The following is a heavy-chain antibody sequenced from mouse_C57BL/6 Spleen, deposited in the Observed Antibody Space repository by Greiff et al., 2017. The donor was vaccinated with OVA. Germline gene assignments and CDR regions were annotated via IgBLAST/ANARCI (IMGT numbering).Heavy chain of an antibody. V-gene: IGHV1-55*01. D-gene: IGHD3-3*01. CDR2: IYPGSGST. Sequence: VQLQQPGAELVKPGASVKMSCKASGYTFTSYWITWVKQRPGQGLEWIGDIYPGSGSTKYNEKFKSKATLTVDTSSSTAYMQLSSLTSEDSAVYYCARRGPYYAMDYWGQGTSVTVSS. CDR1: GYTFTSYW. CDR3: ARRGPYYAMDY. J-gene: IGHJ4*01.